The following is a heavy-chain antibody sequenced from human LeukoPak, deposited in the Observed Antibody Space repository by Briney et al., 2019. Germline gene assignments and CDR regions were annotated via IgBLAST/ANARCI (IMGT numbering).Heavy chain of an antibody. CDR3: ASTNDYGDARHWYFDL. CDR2: IYYSGST. CDR1: GGSISSYC. V-gene: IGHV4-59*08. J-gene: IGHJ2*01. D-gene: IGHD4-17*01. Sequence: SETLSLTCTVSGGSISSYCWSWIRQPPGKGLEWIGYIYYSGSTNYNPSLKSRVTISVDTSKNQFSLKLRSVTSADTAVYYCASTNDYGDARHWYFDLWGRGTLVTVSS.